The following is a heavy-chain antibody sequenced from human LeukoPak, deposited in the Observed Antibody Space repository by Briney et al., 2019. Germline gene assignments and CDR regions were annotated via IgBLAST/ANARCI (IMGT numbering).Heavy chain of an antibody. Sequence: ASVQVSCKASGYIFTGYYMHWVRQAPGQGLEWMGWINPNSGGTNYAQKFQGRVTMTRDTSISTAYMELSRLRSDDTAVYYCAREEYGDRRYSNWGQGTLVTVSS. CDR1: GYIFTGYY. CDR3: AREEYGDRRYSN. CDR2: INPNSGGT. D-gene: IGHD4-17*01. J-gene: IGHJ4*02. V-gene: IGHV1-2*02.